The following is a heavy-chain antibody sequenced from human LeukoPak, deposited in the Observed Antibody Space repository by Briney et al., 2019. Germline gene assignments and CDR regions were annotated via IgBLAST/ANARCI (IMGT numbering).Heavy chain of an antibody. CDR1: GGSISSYY. Sequence: SETLSLTCTVSGGSISSYYWSWIRQPPGKGLEWIGYIHYSGSTHYNPSLKSRVTISVDTSKNQVSLKLRSVTAADTAVYYCARTTEGYAGGPGYSYYCYMDVWGKGTTVTISS. D-gene: IGHD5-12*01. J-gene: IGHJ6*03. CDR3: ARTTEGYAGGPGYSYYCYMDV. CDR2: IHYSGST. V-gene: IGHV4-59*01.